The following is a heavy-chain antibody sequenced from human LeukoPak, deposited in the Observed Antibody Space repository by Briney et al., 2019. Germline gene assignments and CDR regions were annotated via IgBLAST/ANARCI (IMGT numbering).Heavy chain of an antibody. Sequence: ASVKDSCKASGYTFTSYAMHWVRQAPGQRLEWMGWINAGNGNTKYSQKFQGRVTITRDASASTAYMELSSLRSEDTAVYYCARDITLGAFDYWGQGTLVTVSS. D-gene: IGHD3-16*01. CDR1: GYTFTSYA. V-gene: IGHV1-3*01. J-gene: IGHJ4*02. CDR3: ARDITLGAFDY. CDR2: INAGNGNT.